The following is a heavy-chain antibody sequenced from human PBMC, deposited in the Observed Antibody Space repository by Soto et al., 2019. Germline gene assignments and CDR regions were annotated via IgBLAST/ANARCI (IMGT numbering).Heavy chain of an antibody. Sequence: ASVKVSFKASGCTXSSYAISCVLQAPGQALDWXGGIIPIFGTENYAQKFHXRVTITAAKSTSTAYMELSRLRSEEKAVYYCARDKGIYNGTYFDYWGQGTLVTVSS. CDR2: IIPIFGTE. J-gene: IGHJ4*02. CDR1: GCTXSSYA. D-gene: IGHD1-1*01. V-gene: IGHV1-69*06. CDR3: ARDKGIYNGTYFDY.